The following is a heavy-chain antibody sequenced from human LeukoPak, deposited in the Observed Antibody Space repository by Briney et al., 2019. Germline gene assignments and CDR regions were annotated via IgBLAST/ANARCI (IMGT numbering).Heavy chain of an antibody. CDR2: LNPNSGDT. D-gene: IGHD5-24*01. V-gene: IGHV1-2*02. J-gene: IGHJ4*02. Sequence: ASVKVSYKASGYTFTDYYMHWVRQAPGQGLEWMGWLNPNSGDTNYAQKFQGRVSMTRDTSISTAYMDLSDLRSDDTAVYYCARGRNIEMTTISGGSDYWGRGTLVTVSS. CDR3: ARGRNIEMTTISGGSDY. CDR1: GYTFTDYY.